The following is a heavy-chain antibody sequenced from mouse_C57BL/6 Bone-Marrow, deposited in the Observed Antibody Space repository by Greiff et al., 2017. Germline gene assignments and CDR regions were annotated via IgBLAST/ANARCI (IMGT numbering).Heavy chain of an antibody. CDR1: GYTFTSYW. V-gene: IGHV1-50*01. J-gene: IGHJ1*03. Sequence: QVHVKQPGAELVKPGASVKLSCKASGYTFTSYWMQWVKQRPGQGLEWIGEIDPSDSYTNYNQKFKGKATLTVDTASSTAYMQLSSLTSEDSAVYYGASLYYGSSHCYFDVWGTGTTVTVSS. CDR3: ASLYYGSSHCYFDV. CDR2: IDPSDSYT. D-gene: IGHD1-1*01.